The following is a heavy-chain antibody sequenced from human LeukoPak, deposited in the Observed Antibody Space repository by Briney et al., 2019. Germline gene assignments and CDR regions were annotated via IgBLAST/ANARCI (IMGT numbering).Heavy chain of an antibody. CDR2: ISYDGSNK. Sequence: PGGSLRLSCAASGFTFSSYGMHWVRQAPGKGLEWVAVISYDGSNKYYADSVKGRFTISRDNSKNTLYLQMNSLRAEDTAVYYCAKSLSRGVRALDYWGQGTLVTVSS. D-gene: IGHD3-10*01. CDR1: GFTFSSYG. J-gene: IGHJ4*02. V-gene: IGHV3-30*18. CDR3: AKSLSRGVRALDY.